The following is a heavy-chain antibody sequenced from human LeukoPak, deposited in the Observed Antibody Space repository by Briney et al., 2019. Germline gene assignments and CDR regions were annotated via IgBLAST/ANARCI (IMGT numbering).Heavy chain of an antibody. CDR3: ASGEVGYCSSTSCYSSY. Sequence: GGSLRLSCAASGFTFSSYSMNRIRQAPGKGLEWVSSISSSSSYIYYADSVKGRFTISGDNAKNSLYLQMNSLRAEDTAVYYCASGEVGYCSSTSCYSSYWGQGTLVTVSS. CDR2: ISSSSSYI. CDR1: GFTFSSYS. D-gene: IGHD2-2*02. V-gene: IGHV3-21*01. J-gene: IGHJ4*02.